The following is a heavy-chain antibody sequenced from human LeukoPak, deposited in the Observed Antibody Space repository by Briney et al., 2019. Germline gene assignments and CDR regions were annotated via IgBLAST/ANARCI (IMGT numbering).Heavy chain of an antibody. J-gene: IGHJ3*02. CDR3: ARDPQYYYGSGRNPNAFDI. CDR1: GYTFTSYG. CDR2: ISAYNGNT. V-gene: IGHV1-18*01. Sequence: GASVKVSCTASGYTFTSYGISWVRQAPEQGRKCMGWISAYNGNTNYAQKLQGRVTMTTDTSTSTAYMELRSLRSDDTAVYYCARDPQYYYGSGRNPNAFDIWGQGTMVTVSS. D-gene: IGHD3-10*01.